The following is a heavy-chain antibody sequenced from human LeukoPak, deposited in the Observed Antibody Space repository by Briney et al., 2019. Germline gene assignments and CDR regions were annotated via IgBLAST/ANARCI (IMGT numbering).Heavy chain of an antibody. CDR1: GYTFTGYY. V-gene: IGHV1-2*02. J-gene: IGHJ5*02. Sequence: ASVKVSCKASGYTFTGYYMHWLRQAPGQGLEWMGWINPNSGGTNYAQKFQGRVTMTRDTSISTAYMELSRLRSDDTAVYYCARLSLWSGYYLFDPWGQGTLVTVSS. D-gene: IGHD3-3*01. CDR3: ARLSLWSGYYLFDP. CDR2: INPNSGGT.